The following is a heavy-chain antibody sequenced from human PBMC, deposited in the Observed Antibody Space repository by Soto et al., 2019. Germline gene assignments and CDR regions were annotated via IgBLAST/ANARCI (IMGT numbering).Heavy chain of an antibody. CDR2: ISYDGSNK. Sequence: LRLSCAASGFTFSSYGMHWVRQAPGKGLEWVAVISYDGSNKYYADSVKGRFTISRDNSKNTLYLQMNSLRAEDTAVYYCAKDSDTAMARWGQGTLVTVSS. CDR3: AKDSDTAMAR. J-gene: IGHJ4*02. CDR1: GFTFSSYG. V-gene: IGHV3-30*18. D-gene: IGHD5-18*01.